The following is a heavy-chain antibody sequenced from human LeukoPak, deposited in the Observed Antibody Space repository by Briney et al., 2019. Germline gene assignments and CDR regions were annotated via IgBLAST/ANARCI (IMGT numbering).Heavy chain of an antibody. D-gene: IGHD5-18*01. CDR1: GFTFSSYA. CDR2: ISGSGGST. V-gene: IGHV3-23*01. J-gene: IGHJ4*02. CDR3: AKDRVIGYSYGDIIDY. Sequence: GGSLRLSCAASGFTFSSYAMSWVRQAPGKGLEWVSAISGSGGSTYYADSVKGRFTISRDNSKNTLYLQMNSLRAGDTAVYYCAKDRVIGYSYGDIIDYWGQGTLVTVSS.